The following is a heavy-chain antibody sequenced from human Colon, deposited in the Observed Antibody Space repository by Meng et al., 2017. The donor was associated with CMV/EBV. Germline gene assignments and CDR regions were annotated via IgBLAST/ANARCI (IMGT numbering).Heavy chain of an antibody. CDR1: GYSFTTYW. Sequence: GGSLRLSCKASGYSFTTYWIGWVRQMPGKGLEWMGIIYPGDSDTRYSPSFQGQVTISADKSITTAYLQWSSLKASDTAIYYCATRSHDNYNYAKYWGQGTLVTVSS. V-gene: IGHV5-51*01. CDR3: ATRSHDNYNYAKY. J-gene: IGHJ4*02. CDR2: IYPGDSDT. D-gene: IGHD1-7*01.